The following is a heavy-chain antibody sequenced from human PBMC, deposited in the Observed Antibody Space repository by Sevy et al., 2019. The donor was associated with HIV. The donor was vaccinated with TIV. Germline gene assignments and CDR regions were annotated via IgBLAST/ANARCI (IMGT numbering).Heavy chain of an antibody. D-gene: IGHD2-15*01. CDR3: ARHAGNLVDATNNYFDL. CDR1: GASISSSSYY. Sequence: TLSLTCTVSGASISSSSYYWGWIRQPPGKGLEWIGSIYYSGNTYYNPSLKSRITISVDTSKNRFSLKLSSVTAADTAVYYCARHAGNLVDATNNYFDLWGQGTLVTVSS. V-gene: IGHV4-39*01. CDR2: IYYSGNT. J-gene: IGHJ4*02.